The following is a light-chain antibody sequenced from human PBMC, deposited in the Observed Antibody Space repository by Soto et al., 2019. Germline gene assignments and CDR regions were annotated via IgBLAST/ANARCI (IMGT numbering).Light chain of an antibody. J-gene: IGKJ5*01. Sequence: EIVLTQSPDTLSLSPGERATHSCRASQSIRSERLAWYQQKPGQAPRLVIFDASNRASGMPERFSGSGSGTDFTLTIVRLEPEDFAVHYCQEYDGAPITFGLGTRLEIK. CDR1: QSIRSER. CDR2: DAS. V-gene: IGKV3-20*01. CDR3: QEYDGAPIT.